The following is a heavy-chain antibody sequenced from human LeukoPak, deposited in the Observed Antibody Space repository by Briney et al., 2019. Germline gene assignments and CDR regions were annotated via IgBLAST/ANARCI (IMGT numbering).Heavy chain of an antibody. CDR1: GYSFTRYW. V-gene: IGHV5-51*01. CDR2: IYPGDSDT. Sequence: GESLKISCKASGYSFTRYWIGWVRQMPGKGLEWMGIIYPGDSDTRYSPSFQGQVTISADKSISTAYLQWSSLKASDTAMYYCARHYCINGVCYPLYWGQGTLVTVSS. CDR3: ARHYCINGVCYPLY. J-gene: IGHJ4*02. D-gene: IGHD2-8*01.